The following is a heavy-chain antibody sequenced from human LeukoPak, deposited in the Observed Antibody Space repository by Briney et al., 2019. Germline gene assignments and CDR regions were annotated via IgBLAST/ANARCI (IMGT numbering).Heavy chain of an antibody. CDR1: GFTFDDYA. Sequence: PGRSLRLSCAASGFTFDDYAMHWVRQAPGKGLEWVSGISWNSGSIGYADSVKGRFTISRDTSKNTLYLQMNSLRTEDTAVYYCARDDKQLAGVDYWGQGTLVTVSS. V-gene: IGHV3-9*01. J-gene: IGHJ4*02. CDR3: ARDDKQLAGVDY. CDR2: ISWNSGSI. D-gene: IGHD6-6*01.